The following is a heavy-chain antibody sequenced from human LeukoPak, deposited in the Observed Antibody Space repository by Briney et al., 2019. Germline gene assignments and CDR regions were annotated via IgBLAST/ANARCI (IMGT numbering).Heavy chain of an antibody. Sequence: GGSLRLSCAASGFTFSNFAVHWVRQAPGKGPEYVAVISSSGDTTYFANAVQGRFTISRDNSKNTVYLQMGSLRVEDTAVYYCAKDEAGYSSGWGQGTLVTVS. CDR1: GFTFSNFA. V-gene: IGHV3-64*01. J-gene: IGHJ4*02. CDR3: AKDEAGYSSG. CDR2: ISSSGDTT. D-gene: IGHD6-19*01.